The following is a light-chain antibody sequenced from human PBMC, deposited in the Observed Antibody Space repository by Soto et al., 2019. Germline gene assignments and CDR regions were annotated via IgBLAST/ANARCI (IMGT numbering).Light chain of an antibody. CDR3: SSYTSSSTAV. CDR1: SSDVGGYNY. Sequence: QSALTQPASVSGSPGQSITISCTGTSSDVGGYNYVSWYQQHPGKAPKLMIYEVSNRPSGVSNRFSGSKSHNTASLTISGLQAEDEADYYCSSYTSSSTAVFGTGTKVTVL. CDR2: EVS. V-gene: IGLV2-14*01. J-gene: IGLJ1*01.